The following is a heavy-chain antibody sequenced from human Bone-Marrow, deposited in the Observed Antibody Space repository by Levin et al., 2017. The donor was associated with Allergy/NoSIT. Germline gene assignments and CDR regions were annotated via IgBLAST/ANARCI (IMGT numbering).Heavy chain of an antibody. CDR3: ARGVGSSQWYFDH. V-gene: IGHV5-51*01. CDR1: GYSFSLYW. J-gene: IGHJ4*02. D-gene: IGHD6-13*01. Sequence: KVSCKGSGYSFSLYWIGWVRQLPGEGLEWMGVIYPDDSDTKYSPAFQGQVTISADKSNTTAYLQWHSLQASDTAMYFCARGVGSSQWYFDHWGQGTLVTVSS. CDR2: IYPDDSDT.